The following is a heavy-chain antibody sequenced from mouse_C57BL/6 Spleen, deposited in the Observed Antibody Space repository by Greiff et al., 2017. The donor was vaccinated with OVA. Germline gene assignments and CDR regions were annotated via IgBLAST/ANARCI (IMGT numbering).Heavy chain of an antibody. CDR2: IYPRDGST. D-gene: IGHD2-1*01. Sequence: QVQLKQSGPELVKPGASVKLSCKASGYTFTSYDINWVKQRPGQGLEWIGWIYPRDGSTKYNEKFKGEATLTVDTSSSTAYMELHSLTSEDSAVYFCVYGNYEFAYWGQGTLVTVSA. CDR3: VYGNYEFAY. CDR1: GYTFTSYD. J-gene: IGHJ3*01. V-gene: IGHV1-85*01.